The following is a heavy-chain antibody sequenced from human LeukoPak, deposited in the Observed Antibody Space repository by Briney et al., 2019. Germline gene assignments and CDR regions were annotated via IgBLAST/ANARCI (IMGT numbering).Heavy chain of an antibody. CDR3: ARASGVVVPAATQEDTWFDP. CDR2: IIPIFGTA. V-gene: IGHV1-69*05. CDR1: GGTFSSYA. D-gene: IGHD2-2*01. Sequence: SVKVSCKASGGTFSSYAISWVRQAPGQGLEWMGGIIPIFGTANYAQKFQGRVTITTDESTSTACMELSSLTSADTAVYYCARASGVVVPAATQEDTWFDPWGQGTLVTVSS. J-gene: IGHJ5*02.